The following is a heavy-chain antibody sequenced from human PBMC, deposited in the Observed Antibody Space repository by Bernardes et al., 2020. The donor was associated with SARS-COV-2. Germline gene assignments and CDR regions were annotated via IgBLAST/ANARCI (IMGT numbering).Heavy chain of an antibody. Sequence: GGSLRLSCAASGFTFSGYAMAWVRQAPGKGLEWVSSVSGSGISAYYADSVKGRFTTSRDNSKNTVYLQLNSLTAEDTAVYYCAKGPPDVFRYVESVYYFDYWGQGTLVTVSS. V-gene: IGHV3-23*01. D-gene: IGHD3-3*01. CDR3: AKGPPDVFRYVESVYYFDY. CDR2: VSGSGISA. CDR1: GFTFSGYA. J-gene: IGHJ4*02.